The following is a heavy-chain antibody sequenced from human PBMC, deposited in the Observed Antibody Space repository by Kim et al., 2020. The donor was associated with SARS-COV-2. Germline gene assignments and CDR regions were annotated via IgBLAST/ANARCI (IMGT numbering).Heavy chain of an antibody. CDR1: GVTFSDSH. D-gene: IGHD6-19*01. J-gene: IGHJ4*02. CDR3: AREGGSSGRAGYFNS. CDR2: ISNDGTNK. Sequence: GGSLRLSCAVSGVTFSDSHLHWVRQAPGKGLEWVALISNDGTNKLYADSVKGRFTISRDNSRNTVYMDMDSLTAEDTAMYYCAREGGSSGRAGYFNSWGQGTLATVSS. V-gene: IGHV3-30-3*01.